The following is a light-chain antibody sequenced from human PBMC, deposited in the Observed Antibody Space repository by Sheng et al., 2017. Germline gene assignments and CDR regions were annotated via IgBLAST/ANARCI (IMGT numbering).Light chain of an antibody. J-gene: IGKJ1*01. CDR3: QQLHSYPWP. Sequence: IQLTQSPSSLSASIGDRVTITCRASQGISNYLAWYQHKPGKAPDLLIYDASTLQFGVPSRFSGSGSGTEFTLTISSLQPEDFGTYYCQQLHSYPWPFAQGTKVEIK. V-gene: IGKV1-9*01. CDR1: QGISNY. CDR2: DAS.